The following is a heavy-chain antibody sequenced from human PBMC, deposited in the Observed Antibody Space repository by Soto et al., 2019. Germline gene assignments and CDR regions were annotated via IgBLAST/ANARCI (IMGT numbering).Heavy chain of an antibody. CDR3: ARGGGTTVVTDSGY. CDR1: GLNFSSYS. D-gene: IGHD4-17*01. V-gene: IGHV3-21*01. Sequence: GGSLRLSCAASGLNFSSYSMNWVRKAPGKGLEWVSSISSSSSYIYYADSVKGRFTISRDNAKNSLYLQMNSLRAEDTAVYYCARGGGTTVVTDSGYWGQGTLVTVSS. CDR2: ISSSSSYI. J-gene: IGHJ4*02.